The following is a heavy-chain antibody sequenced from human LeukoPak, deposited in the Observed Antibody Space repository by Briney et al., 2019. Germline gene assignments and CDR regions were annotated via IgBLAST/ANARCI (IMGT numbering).Heavy chain of an antibody. CDR2: ISAYHGNT. J-gene: IGHJ4*02. D-gene: IGHD6-19*01. CDR1: GFTLTSSA. Sequence: GASVKVSCKASGFTLTSSAITWVRQAPEQGLEWMGWISAYHGNTNYAQKLQGRVTMTTDTSTSTAYMELRSLRSDDTAVYYCARERTVAGGTHLYYFDYWGQGTLVTVSS. CDR3: ARERTVAGGTHLYYFDY. V-gene: IGHV1-18*01.